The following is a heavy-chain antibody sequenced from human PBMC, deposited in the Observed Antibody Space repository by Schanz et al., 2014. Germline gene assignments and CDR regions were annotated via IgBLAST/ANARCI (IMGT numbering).Heavy chain of an antibody. V-gene: IGHV3-30*09. J-gene: IGHJ4*02. D-gene: IGHD1-26*01. CDR2: ITYDGSNK. Sequence: VQLLESGGGLEQPGGSLRLSCAASGITFSRHAMHWVRQAAGKGLEWVAAITYDGSNKYYAESVKGRFAISRDNSKDTLYLQMNSLRTEDTAVYYCAGDWASGRYYSDYWGQGTLVTVSS. CDR3: AGDWASGRYYSDY. CDR1: GITFSRHA.